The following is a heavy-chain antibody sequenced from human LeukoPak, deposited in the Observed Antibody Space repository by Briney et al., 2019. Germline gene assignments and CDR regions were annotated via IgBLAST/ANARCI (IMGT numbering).Heavy chain of an antibody. CDR3: AKGQTTVVVTAIPNWFDP. CDR1: GFTFSSYA. Sequence: PGGSLRLPCAASGFTFSSYAMSWVRQAPGKGLEWVSAISGSGGSTYYADSVKGRFTISRDNSKNTLYLQMNSLRAEDTAVYYCAKGQTTVVVTAIPNWFDPWGQGTLVTVSS. V-gene: IGHV3-23*01. J-gene: IGHJ5*02. D-gene: IGHD2-21*02. CDR2: ISGSGGST.